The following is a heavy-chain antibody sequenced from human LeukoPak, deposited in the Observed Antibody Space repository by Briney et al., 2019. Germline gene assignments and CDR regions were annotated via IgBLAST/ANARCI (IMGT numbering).Heavy chain of an antibody. J-gene: IGHJ4*02. D-gene: IGHD3-3*01. V-gene: IGHV3-21*01. Sequence: GGSLRLSCAASGFTFSSYSMKWVRQARGKGLEWVSSISSSSSYIYYADSVKGRFTISRDNAKNPLYLQMNSLRAEDTAVYYCAIDLRFLELSSFDYWGQGTLVTVSS. CDR1: GFTFSSYS. CDR3: AIDLRFLELSSFDY. CDR2: ISSSSSYI.